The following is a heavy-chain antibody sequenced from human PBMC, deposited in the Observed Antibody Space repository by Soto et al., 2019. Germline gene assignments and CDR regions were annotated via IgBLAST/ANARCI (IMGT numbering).Heavy chain of an antibody. CDR2: MSSDGSNT. Sequence: QVQLVESGGGVVQPGRSLRLSGAASGFTLSYDGMHWVRPAPGQGLEWFAIMSSDGSNTDYADSVKGRFSVSRDNSKNTFYLQTDSLRPADTAVYYCANDMEPRLVRGWLDPGGQGTLVTFAS. D-gene: IGHD1-26*01. CDR1: GFTLSYDG. V-gene: IGHV3-30*18. CDR3: ANDMEPRLVRGWLDP. J-gene: IGHJ5*02.